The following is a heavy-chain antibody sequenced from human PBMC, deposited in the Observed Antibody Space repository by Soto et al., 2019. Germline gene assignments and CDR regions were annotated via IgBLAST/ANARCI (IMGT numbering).Heavy chain of an antibody. V-gene: IGHV3-13*01. CDR3: ARGMTTVTLPDYMDV. Sequence: GGSLRLSCAASGFTFSSYDMHWVRQATGKGLEWVSAIGTAGDTYYPGSVKGRFTISRENAKNSLYLQMNSLRAGDTAVYYCARGMTTVTLPDYMDVWGKGTTVTVSS. CDR1: GFTFSSYD. CDR2: IGTAGDT. D-gene: IGHD4-17*01. J-gene: IGHJ6*03.